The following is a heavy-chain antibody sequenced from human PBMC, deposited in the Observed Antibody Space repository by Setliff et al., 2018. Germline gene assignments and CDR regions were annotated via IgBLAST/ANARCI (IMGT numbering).Heavy chain of an antibody. J-gene: IGHJ5*02. Sequence: PSETLSLTCTVSGGSISSGDHYWSWIRQPAGKGLECIGRIHASGSTNYNPSLKSRVTISVDTSKNQFSLKLTSVTAADTAVYYCARSGDYGSGRLSPWGQGTLVTVSS. CDR1: GGSISSGDHY. D-gene: IGHD3-10*01. V-gene: IGHV4-61*02. CDR3: ARSGDYGSGRLSP. CDR2: IHASGST.